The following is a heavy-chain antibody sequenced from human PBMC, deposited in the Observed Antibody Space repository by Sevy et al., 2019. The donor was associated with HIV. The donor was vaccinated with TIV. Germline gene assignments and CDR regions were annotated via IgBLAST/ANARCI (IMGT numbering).Heavy chain of an antibody. D-gene: IGHD6-19*01. CDR2: IGGSADYT. J-gene: IGHJ4*02. V-gene: IGHV3-23*01. CDR3: AKGKGWFIFDY. Sequence: GGSLRLSCVTSGFTFSSYAMSWVRQTPGKGLEWVSAIGGSADYTYYADSVKGRFTISRDNSKNTLYLQMNSLRAEDTAVYYCAKGKGWFIFDYWGQGTLVTVSS. CDR1: GFTFSSYA.